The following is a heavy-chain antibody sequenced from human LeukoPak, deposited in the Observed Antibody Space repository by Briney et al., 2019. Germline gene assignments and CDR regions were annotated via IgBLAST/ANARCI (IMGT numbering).Heavy chain of an antibody. V-gene: IGHV1-69*04. CDR1: GGTFSSYA. CDR2: IIPIFGIA. Sequence: SVKVSCKASGGTFSSYAISWVRQAPGQGLEWMGRIIPIFGIANYAQKFQGRVTITADKSTSTAYMELSSLRSEDTAVYYCARPLGTLTTGGLVYWGQGTLVTVSS. J-gene: IGHJ4*02. D-gene: IGHD4-17*01. CDR3: ARPLGTLTTGGLVY.